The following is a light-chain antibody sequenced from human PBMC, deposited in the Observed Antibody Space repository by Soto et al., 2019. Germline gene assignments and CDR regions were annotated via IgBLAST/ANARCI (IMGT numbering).Light chain of an antibody. V-gene: IGLV1-47*01. J-gene: IGLJ2*01. CDR2: RNN. CDR3: AAWDDSLSRSV. CDR1: SSNIGSNY. Sequence: QSALTQPPSASGTPGQRVTISCSGSSSNIGSNYVYWYQQLPGTAPKLLIYRNNRRPSGVPDRFSGSKSGTSASLAISGLRSEDEADYYCAAWDDSLSRSVFGGGTQLTVL.